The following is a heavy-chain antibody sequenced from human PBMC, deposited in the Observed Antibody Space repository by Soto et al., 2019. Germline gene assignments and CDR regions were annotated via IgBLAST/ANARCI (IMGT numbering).Heavy chain of an antibody. V-gene: IGHV1-18*01. J-gene: IGHJ6*02. D-gene: IGHD6-13*01. CDR1: GYTFTNYG. CDR3: ARSPGYSASWGYFYYGMKI. CDR2: INTYHGNT. Sequence: QVQLVQSGAELKKPGASVKVSCKASGYTFTNYGISWVRQAPGQGLEWMGWINTYHGNTKYAQKLQGRVTMTKDTSTSTAYRERTSLRADDTAVYYCARSPGYSASWGYFYYGMKIWGQGTTVIVSS.